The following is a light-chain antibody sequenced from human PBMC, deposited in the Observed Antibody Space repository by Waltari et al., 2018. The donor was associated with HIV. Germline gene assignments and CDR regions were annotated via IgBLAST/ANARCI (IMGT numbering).Light chain of an antibody. Sequence: QPALPQSSSASASLGSSVKLTCTLTSGHSNNIIAWPQQQPGKAPRFLMKLDGSGTYNKGSGVRDRCSGSSSVAARYLTSSKLQSEDEADYYCETWDKNRRVFGEGTKLTVL. V-gene: IGLV4-60*03. J-gene: IGLJ2*01. CDR1: SGHSNNI. CDR2: LDGSGTY. CDR3: ETWDKNRRV.